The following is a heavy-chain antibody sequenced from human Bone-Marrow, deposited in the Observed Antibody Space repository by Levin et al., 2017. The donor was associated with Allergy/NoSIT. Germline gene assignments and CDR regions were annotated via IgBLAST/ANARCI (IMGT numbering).Heavy chain of an antibody. CDR2: INPNSGGT. Sequence: ASVKVSCKASGYTFTGYYMHWVRQAPGQGLEWMGRINPNSGGTNYAQKFQGRVTMTRDTSISTAYMELSRLRSDDTAVYYCARDQRIAARRGGSLDYWGQGTLVTVSS. D-gene: IGHD6-6*01. CDR3: ARDQRIAARRGGSLDY. J-gene: IGHJ4*02. CDR1: GYTFTGYY. V-gene: IGHV1-2*06.